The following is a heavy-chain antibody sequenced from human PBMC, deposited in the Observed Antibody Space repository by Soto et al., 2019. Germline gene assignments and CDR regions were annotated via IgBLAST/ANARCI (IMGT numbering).Heavy chain of an antibody. D-gene: IGHD2-21*02. CDR2: VYYTGST. V-gene: IGHV4-30-4*01. CDR3: VRTAREGAVAPHWFDR. J-gene: IGHJ5*02. CDR1: GASIRSTDYY. Sequence: SETLYLTCTVSGASIRSTDYYWSWIRQAPGKGLEWIGYVYYTGSTYYNPSLMSRLTISVDTSKNQFSLKLTSVTAAETAVYYCVRTAREGAVAPHWFDRWGQGTQVTVSS.